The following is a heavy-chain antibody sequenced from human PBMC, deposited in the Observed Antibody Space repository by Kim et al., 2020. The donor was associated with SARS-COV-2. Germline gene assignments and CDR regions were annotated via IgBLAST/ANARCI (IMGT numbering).Heavy chain of an antibody. J-gene: IGHJ6*03. D-gene: IGHD3-10*01. V-gene: IGHV4-59*01. CDR1: GGSISSYY. CDR2: IYYSGST. CDR3: AVAEVSPHYYYMDV. Sequence: SETLSLTCTVSGGSISSYYWSWIRQPPGKGLEWIGYIYYSGSTNYNPSLKSRVTISVDTSKNQFSLKLSSVTAADTAVYYCAVAEVSPHYYYMDVWGKGTTVTVSS.